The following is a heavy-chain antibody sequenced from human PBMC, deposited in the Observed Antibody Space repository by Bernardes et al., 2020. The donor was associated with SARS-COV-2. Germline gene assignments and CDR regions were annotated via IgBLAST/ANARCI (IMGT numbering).Heavy chain of an antibody. Sequence: SETLPLTCAVYGGSFSGYYWSWIRQPPGKGLEWIGEINHSGSTNYNPSLKSRVTISVDTSKNQFSLKLSSVTAADTAVYYCARDLYSYGFAYWGQGTLVTVSS. V-gene: IGHV4-34*01. CDR2: INHSGST. D-gene: IGHD5-18*01. CDR3: ARDLYSYGFAY. CDR1: GGSFSGYY. J-gene: IGHJ4*02.